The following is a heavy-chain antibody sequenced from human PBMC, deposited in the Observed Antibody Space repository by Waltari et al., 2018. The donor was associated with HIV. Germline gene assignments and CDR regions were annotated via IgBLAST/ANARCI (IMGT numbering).Heavy chain of an antibody. V-gene: IGHV4-39*01. CDR2: IYYSGST. D-gene: IGHD2-2*01. J-gene: IGHJ5*02. Sequence: QLQLQESGPGLVKPSETLSLTCPVSGGSISSSSYSWGWIRKPPGKGLEWIGSIYYSGSTYYNPSLKSRVTISVDTSKNQFSLKLSSVTAADTAVYYCARRERYCSSTSCSNWFDPWGQGTLVTVSS. CDR3: ARRERYCSSTSCSNWFDP. CDR1: GGSISSSSYS.